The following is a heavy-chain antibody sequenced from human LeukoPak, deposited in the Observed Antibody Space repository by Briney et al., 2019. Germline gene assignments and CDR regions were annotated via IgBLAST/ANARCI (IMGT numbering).Heavy chain of an antibody. Sequence: SETLSLTCTVSGGSISSYYWSWIRQPAGKGLEWIGRIYTSGSTNYNPSLKSRVTMSVDTSKNQFSLKLSSVTAADTAVYYCAREGYCSGCSCPYTWGQGTLVTVSS. CDR1: GGSISSYY. J-gene: IGHJ5*02. D-gene: IGHD2-15*01. V-gene: IGHV4-4*07. CDR3: AREGYCSGCSCPYT. CDR2: IYTSGST.